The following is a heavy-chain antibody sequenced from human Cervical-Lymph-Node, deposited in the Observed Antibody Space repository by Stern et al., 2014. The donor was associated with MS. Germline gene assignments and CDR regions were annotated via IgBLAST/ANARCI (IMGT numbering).Heavy chain of an antibody. CDR2: IIPIFGTA. J-gene: IGHJ6*02. CDR1: GGTFSSYA. Sequence: VQLLESGAEVKKPGSSVKVSCKASGGTFSSYAISWVRQAHGQGLEWRGGIIPIFGTANYAQKFQGRVTITADESTSTAYMELSSLRSEDTAVYYCARGELKEGLVRGMDVWGQGTTVTVSS. D-gene: IGHD1-26*01. V-gene: IGHV1-69*01. CDR3: ARGELKEGLVRGMDV.